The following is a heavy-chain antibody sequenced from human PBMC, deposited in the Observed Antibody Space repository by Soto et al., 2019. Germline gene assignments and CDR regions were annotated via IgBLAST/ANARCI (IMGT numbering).Heavy chain of an antibody. CDR2: ISTYNGDT. D-gene: IGHD5-12*01. Sequence: ASVKVSCKASGYTFTRSGISWVRQAPGQGLEWKGWISTYNGDTNYAQTFQGRVTMTTDTSTSTVHMEVRSLRSDDTAVYYCAREGVAPYYYYGMDVWGQGTPVTVSS. CDR1: GYTFTRSG. CDR3: AREGVAPYYYYGMDV. V-gene: IGHV1-18*01. J-gene: IGHJ6*02.